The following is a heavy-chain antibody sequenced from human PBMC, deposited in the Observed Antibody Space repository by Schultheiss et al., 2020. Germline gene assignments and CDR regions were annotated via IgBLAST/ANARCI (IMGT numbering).Heavy chain of an antibody. CDR2: ISSSSSYI. CDR1: GFTFSSYS. CDR3: ARDLGYCSSTSCLTAYYFDY. Sequence: GESLKISCAASGFTFSSYSMNWVRQAPGKGLEWVSSISSSSSYIYYADSVKGRFTISRDNAKNSLYLQMNSLRAEDTAVYYCARDLGYCSSTSCLTAYYFDYWGQGTLVTVSS. D-gene: IGHD2-2*01. J-gene: IGHJ4*02. V-gene: IGHV3-21*01.